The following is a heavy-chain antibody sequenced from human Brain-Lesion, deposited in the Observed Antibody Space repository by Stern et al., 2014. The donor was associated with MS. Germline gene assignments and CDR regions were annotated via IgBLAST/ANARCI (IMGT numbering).Heavy chain of an antibody. CDR1: GYSFTSDW. Sequence: VQLGQSGAEVKKPGESLRISCQGSGYSFTSDWISWVRQMPGKGLEWMGRIGPSDSNPNYSPSFQGHVTISADKSINTAYLDWRSLKASDTAMYYCARHMGEGLSIDYWGQGTLVTVSS. V-gene: IGHV5-10-1*03. CDR3: ARHMGEGLSIDY. CDR2: IGPSDSNP. J-gene: IGHJ4*02. D-gene: IGHD3-16*01.